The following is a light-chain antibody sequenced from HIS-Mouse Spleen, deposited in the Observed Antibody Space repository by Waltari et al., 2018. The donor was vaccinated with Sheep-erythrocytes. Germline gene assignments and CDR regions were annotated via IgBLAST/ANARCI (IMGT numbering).Light chain of an antibody. CDR2: QDS. J-gene: IGLJ2*01. V-gene: IGLV3-1*01. CDR3: QAWDSSTAV. Sequence: SYELTQPPSVSVSPGQTASIPCPGDKSGEQSACWYQQKPGQAPVLVIYQDSKRPSGIPERFSGSNSGNTATLTISGTQAMDEADYYCQAWDSSTAVFGGGTKLTVL. CDR1: KSGEQS.